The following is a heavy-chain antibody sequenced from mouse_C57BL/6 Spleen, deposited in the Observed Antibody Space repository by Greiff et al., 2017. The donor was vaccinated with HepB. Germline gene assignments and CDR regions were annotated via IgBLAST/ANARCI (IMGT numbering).Heavy chain of an antibody. Sequence: QVQLQQPGAELVRPGTSVKLSCKASGYTFTSYWMHWVKQRPGQGLEWIGVIDPSDSYTNYNQKFKGKATLTVDTSSSTAYMQLSSLTSEDSAVYYCARVVTTVVRYWGQGTTLTVSS. CDR1: GYTFTSYW. CDR2: IDPSDSYT. D-gene: IGHD1-1*01. V-gene: IGHV1-59*01. J-gene: IGHJ2*01. CDR3: ARVVTTVVRY.